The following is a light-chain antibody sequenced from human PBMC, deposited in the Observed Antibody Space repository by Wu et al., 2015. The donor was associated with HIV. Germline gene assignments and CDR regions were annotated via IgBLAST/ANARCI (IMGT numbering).Light chain of an antibody. CDR2: KAS. CDR3: QQYDTLSS. J-gene: IGKJ1*01. CDR1: QSISSW. V-gene: IGKV1-5*03. Sequence: DIQMTQSPSTLSASVGDRVTITCRASQSISSWLAGYQRKSGKVPKLLIYKASNLESGVPSRFSGSGSGTEFTLTISSLQPDDFATYYCQQYDTLSSFGQGTRVEIK.